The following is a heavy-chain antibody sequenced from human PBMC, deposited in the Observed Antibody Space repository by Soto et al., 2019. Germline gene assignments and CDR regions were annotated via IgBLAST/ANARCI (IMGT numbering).Heavy chain of an antibody. D-gene: IGHD2-21*02. J-gene: IGHJ6*02. CDR2: IYYSGST. V-gene: IGHV4-59*02. Sequence: PSETLSLTCSVSGASVSDGYWSWIRQPPGKGLEWIGYIYYSGSTNYNPSLESRVTISVDTSKNQFSLKLSSVTAADTAVYYCAREGVTRNYYYYGMDVWGQGTTVTVSS. CDR3: AREGVTRNYYYYGMDV. CDR1: GASVSDGY.